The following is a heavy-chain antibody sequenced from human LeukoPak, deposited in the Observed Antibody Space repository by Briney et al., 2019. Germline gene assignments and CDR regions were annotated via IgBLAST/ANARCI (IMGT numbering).Heavy chain of an antibody. Sequence: ASVTLSCKASGYTFTGYYMHWVRQAPGQGLEWMGWINTTSGGTNYAQKFQGRVTMTRDTYISTAYMELSRLRSDDTAVYYCARGQYCSSTSCYNNWFDPWGQGALVTVSS. CDR3: ARGQYCSSTSCYNNWFDP. V-gene: IGHV1-2*02. CDR1: GYTFTGYY. D-gene: IGHD2-2*01. CDR2: INTTSGGT. J-gene: IGHJ5*02.